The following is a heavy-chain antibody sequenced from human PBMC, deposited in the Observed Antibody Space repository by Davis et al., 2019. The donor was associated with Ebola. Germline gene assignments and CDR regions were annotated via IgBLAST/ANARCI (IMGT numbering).Heavy chain of an antibody. D-gene: IGHD6-6*01. J-gene: IGHJ6*02. Sequence: GESLKISCAASGFTFSSYSMNWVRQAPGKGLEWVSYISSSSSTIYYADSVKGRFTISRDNAKNSLYLQMNSLRDEDTAVYYCAYSSFGSGAYYGMDVWGQGTTVTVSS. CDR2: ISSSSSTI. V-gene: IGHV3-48*02. CDR3: AYSSFGSGAYYGMDV. CDR1: GFTFSSYS.